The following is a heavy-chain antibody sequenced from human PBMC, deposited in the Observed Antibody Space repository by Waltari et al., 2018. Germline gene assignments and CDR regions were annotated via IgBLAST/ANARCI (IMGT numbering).Heavy chain of an antibody. Sequence: QVQLQESGPGLVKPSETLSLTCTVSGGSISSYYWSWIRQPPGKGLEWIGYIYYSGSTNYNPSLKSRVTISVDTSKNQFSLKLSSVTAADTAVYYCARGRGSLLGYWGQGTLVTVSS. V-gene: IGHV4-59*01. CDR2: IYYSGST. D-gene: IGHD1-26*01. CDR1: GGSISSYY. CDR3: ARGRGSLLGY. J-gene: IGHJ4*02.